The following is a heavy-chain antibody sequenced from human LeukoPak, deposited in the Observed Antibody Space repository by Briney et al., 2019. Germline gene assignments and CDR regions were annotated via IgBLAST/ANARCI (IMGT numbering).Heavy chain of an antibody. CDR2: ISSSGDYT. V-gene: IGHV3-23*01. J-gene: IGHJ4*02. CDR3: AKDIQLTY. Sequence: GGSLRLSGAASGFPFSGFYMTWIRQAPGKGPEWLSDISSSGDYTYYADSVKGRFTISRDDSKNTLCLQMNSLRAEDTAVYYCAKDIQLTYWGQGALVTVSS. D-gene: IGHD2-2*01. CDR1: GFPFSGFY.